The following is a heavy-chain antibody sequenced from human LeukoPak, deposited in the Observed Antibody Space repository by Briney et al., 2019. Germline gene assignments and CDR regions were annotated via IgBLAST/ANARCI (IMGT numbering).Heavy chain of an antibody. CDR1: GFTFDDYG. V-gene: IGHV3-20*04. D-gene: IGHD6-13*01. J-gene: IGHJ6*03. CDR3: ARVGSSWYGRNYYYYMDV. CDR2: INWNGGST. Sequence: GALRLSCAASGFTFDDYGMSWVRQAPGKGLEWVSGINWNGGSTGYADSVKGRFTISRDNAKNSLYLQMNSLRAEDTALYYCARVGSSWYGRNYYYYMDVWGKGTTVTVSS.